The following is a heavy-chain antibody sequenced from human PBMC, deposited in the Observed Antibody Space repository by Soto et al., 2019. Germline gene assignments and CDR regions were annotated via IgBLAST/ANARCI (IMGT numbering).Heavy chain of an antibody. Sequence: QVQLQESGPGLVKPSQTLSLTCTVSGGSISSGGYYWSWIRQHPGKGLEWIGYIYYSGSTYYNPSLKSRVSISVDTSKNQFSLKLSSVTAADTAVYYCARGFGELELDNWFDPWGQGTLVTVSS. CDR3: ARGFGELELDNWFDP. J-gene: IGHJ5*02. D-gene: IGHD3-10*01. CDR1: GGSISSGGYY. CDR2: IYYSGST. V-gene: IGHV4-31*03.